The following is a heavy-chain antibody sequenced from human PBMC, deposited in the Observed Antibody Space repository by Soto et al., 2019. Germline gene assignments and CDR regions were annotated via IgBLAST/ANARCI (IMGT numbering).Heavy chain of an antibody. J-gene: IGHJ4*02. CDR2: ISGSGGST. V-gene: IGHV3-23*01. CDR1: GFTFSSYA. D-gene: IGHD2-15*01. CDR3: AKFPYTFVVVVAAQQNSQGYYFDY. Sequence: GGSLRLSCAASGFTFSSYAMSWVRQAPGKGLEWVSAISGSGGSTYYADSVKGRFTISRDNSKNTLYLQMNSLRAEDTAVYYCAKFPYTFVVVVAAQQNSQGYYFDYWGQGTLVTVSS.